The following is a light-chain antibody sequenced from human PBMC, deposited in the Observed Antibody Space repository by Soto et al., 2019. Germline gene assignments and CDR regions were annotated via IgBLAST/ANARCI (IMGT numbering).Light chain of an antibody. CDR2: DVS. CDR3: SSYTTSNTRQIV. Sequence: QSVLAQPASVNGSPGQSITISCTRTSSDVGGYNYVSWYQHHPGKAPKLMIYDVSNRPSGVSNRFSGSKSGNTASLTISGLQPEDEADYYCSSYTTSNTRQIVLGTGTKVTVL. J-gene: IGLJ1*01. CDR1: SSDVGGYNY. V-gene: IGLV2-14*03.